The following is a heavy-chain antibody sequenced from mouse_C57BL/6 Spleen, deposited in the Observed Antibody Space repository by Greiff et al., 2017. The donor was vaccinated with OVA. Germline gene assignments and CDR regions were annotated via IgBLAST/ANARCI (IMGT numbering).Heavy chain of an antibody. CDR1: GFSLTSYG. J-gene: IGHJ4*01. CDR2: IWSGGST. V-gene: IGHV2-2*01. D-gene: IGHD1-1*01. Sequence: VKLMESGPGLVQPSQSLSITCTVSGFSLTSYGVHWVRQSPGKGLEWLGVIWSGGSTDYNAAFISRLSISKDNSKSQVFFKMNSLQADDTAIYYCARNPTVVPYAMDYWGQGTSVTVSS. CDR3: ARNPTVVPYAMDY.